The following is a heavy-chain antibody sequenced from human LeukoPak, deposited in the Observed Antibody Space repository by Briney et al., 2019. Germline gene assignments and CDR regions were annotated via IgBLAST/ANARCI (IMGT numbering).Heavy chain of an antibody. Sequence: GGSLRLSCAASGFTFRSYWMHWVRQAPGKGLVWVSRINSDGSSTSYADTVKGRFTISRDNAKNTLYLQMNSLRAEDTAVYYCARDEIRSGAFDIWGQGTMVTVSS. CDR1: GFTFRSYW. D-gene: IGHD3-10*01. V-gene: IGHV3-74*01. CDR3: ARDEIRSGAFDI. CDR2: INSDGSST. J-gene: IGHJ3*02.